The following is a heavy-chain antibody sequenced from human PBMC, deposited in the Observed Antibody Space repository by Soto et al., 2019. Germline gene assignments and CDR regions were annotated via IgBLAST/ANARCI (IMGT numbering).Heavy chain of an antibody. CDR1: GGTFSSYT. CDR2: IIPIHGIA. D-gene: IGHD6-6*01. V-gene: IGHV1-69*04. Sequence: SVKVSCKASGGTFSSYTISWVRQAPGQGLEWMGRIIPIHGIANYAQKFQGRVTITADKSTSTAYMELSSLRSEDTAVYYCAREKDSSSYYYYYYMDVWGKGTTVTVSS. J-gene: IGHJ6*03. CDR3: AREKDSSSYYYYYYMDV.